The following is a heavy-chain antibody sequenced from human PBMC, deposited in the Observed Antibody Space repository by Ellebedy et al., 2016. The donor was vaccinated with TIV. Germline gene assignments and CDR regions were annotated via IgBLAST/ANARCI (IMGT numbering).Heavy chain of an antibody. V-gene: IGHV3-30*02. CDR2: IRDDEENE. D-gene: IGHD3-10*01. CDR3: AKDRLWRGSGTQTFDN. Sequence: GESLKISCAASGFSFSSYGMHWVRQAPGKGLEWVAFIRDDEENEYHADSVKGRFIISRDNSKNTLYLQMNSLRAEDTAVYYCAKDRLWRGSGTQTFDNWGQGTLVTVSS. J-gene: IGHJ4*02. CDR1: GFSFSSYG.